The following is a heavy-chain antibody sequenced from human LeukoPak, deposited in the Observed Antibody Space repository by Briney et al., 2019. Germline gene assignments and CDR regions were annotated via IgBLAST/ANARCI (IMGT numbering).Heavy chain of an antibody. CDR1: GGTFSSCA. D-gene: IGHD1/OR15-1a*01. J-gene: IGHJ5*02. CDR2: IIPIFGTA. V-gene: IGHV1-69*01. Sequence: ASVKVSCKASGGTFSSCAISWVRQAPGQGLEWMGGIIPIFGTANYAQKFQGRVTITADESTSTAYMELSSLRSEDTAVYYCARDRGEQGDWFDPWGQGTLVTVSS. CDR3: ARDRGEQGDWFDP.